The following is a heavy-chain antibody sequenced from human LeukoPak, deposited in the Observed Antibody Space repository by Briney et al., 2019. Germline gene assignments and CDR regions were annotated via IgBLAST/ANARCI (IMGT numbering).Heavy chain of an antibody. CDR1: GSDFTSYG. Sequence: ASVKVSFXASGSDFTSYGINWGRQVPGQGMEWMGWVSGYIGNTKNRQKFKGRGTMTIETFKSTSYMEVRSLRYDDTAVYYCARADYGGPMDVWGKGTTVTVSS. CDR2: VSGYIGNT. D-gene: IGHD4-23*01. J-gene: IGHJ6*04. CDR3: ARADYGGPMDV. V-gene: IGHV1-18*01.